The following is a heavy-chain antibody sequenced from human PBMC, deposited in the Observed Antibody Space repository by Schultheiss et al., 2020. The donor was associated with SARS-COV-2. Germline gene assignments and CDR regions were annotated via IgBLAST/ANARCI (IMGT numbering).Heavy chain of an antibody. CDR1: GGTFSSYA. CDR2: INPSGGST. Sequence: ASVKVSCKASGGTFSSYAISWVRQAPGQGLEWMGIINPSGGSTSYAQKFQGRVTMTRDTSISTAYMELRSLRSDDTAVYYCARGRGFDYWGQGTLVTVSS. V-gene: IGHV1-46*01. J-gene: IGHJ4*02. CDR3: ARGRGFDY. D-gene: IGHD3-10*01.